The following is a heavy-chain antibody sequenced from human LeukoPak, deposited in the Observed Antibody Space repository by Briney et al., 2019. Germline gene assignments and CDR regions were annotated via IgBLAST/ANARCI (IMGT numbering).Heavy chain of an antibody. CDR3: AKDTDAYYYDSSGYSGYNWFDP. CDR2: IRYDGSNK. Sequence: GGSLRLSCAASGFTFLSYGMHWVRQAPGKGLEWVAFIRYDGSNKYYADSVKGRFTISRDNSKNTLYLQMNSLRAEDTAVYYCAKDTDAYYYDSSGYSGYNWFDPWGQGTLVTVSS. CDR1: GFTFLSYG. V-gene: IGHV3-30*02. D-gene: IGHD3-22*01. J-gene: IGHJ5*02.